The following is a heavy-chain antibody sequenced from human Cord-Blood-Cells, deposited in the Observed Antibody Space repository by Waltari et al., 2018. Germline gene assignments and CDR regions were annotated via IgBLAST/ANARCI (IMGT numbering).Heavy chain of an antibody. CDR2: ISYDGSNK. V-gene: IGHV3-30*18. J-gene: IGHJ4*02. Sequence: QVQLVESGGGVVQPGRSLRLSCAASGFTFSSYGMHWVRQAPGKGLEWVAVISYDGSNKYYADSVKGRFTISRDNSKNTLYLQMNSLRAEDTAVYYCAKGRSGYYSPLNYWGQGTLVTVSS. D-gene: IGHD3-3*01. CDR3: AKGRSGYYSPLNY. CDR1: GFTFSSYG.